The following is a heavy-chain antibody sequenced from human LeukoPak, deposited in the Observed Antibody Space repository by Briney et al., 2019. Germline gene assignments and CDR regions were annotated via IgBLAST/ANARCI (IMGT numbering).Heavy chain of an antibody. CDR3: ASINYDFWSRGLDV. D-gene: IGHD3-3*01. CDR1: GYTFRSLG. CDR2: ISVYNGKT. Sequence: ASVKVSCKASGYTFRSLGISWVRQAPGQGLEWVGWISVYNGKTNYAQKFQGRVNMTTDSSSTAYMELRSLRSDDRAVYYCASINYDFWSRGLDVWGQGTTVTVSS. J-gene: IGHJ6*02. V-gene: IGHV1-18*01.